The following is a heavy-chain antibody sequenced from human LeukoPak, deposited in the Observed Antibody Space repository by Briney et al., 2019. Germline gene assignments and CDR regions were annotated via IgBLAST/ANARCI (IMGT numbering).Heavy chain of an antibody. Sequence: SETLSLTCAVSGGSISSYYWSWIRQPAGKGLEWIGRIYTSGSTNYNPSLKSRVTMSVDTSKNQFSLKLSSVTAADTAVYYCARASTDILTGYPGIFWFDPWGQGTLVTVSS. CDR1: GGSISSYY. J-gene: IGHJ5*02. CDR2: IYTSGST. V-gene: IGHV4-4*07. D-gene: IGHD3-9*01. CDR3: ARASTDILTGYPGIFWFDP.